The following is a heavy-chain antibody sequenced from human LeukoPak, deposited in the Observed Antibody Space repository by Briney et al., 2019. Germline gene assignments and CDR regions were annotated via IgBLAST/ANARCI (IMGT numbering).Heavy chain of an antibody. CDR3: ATRGDILTGYPYYFDY. J-gene: IGHJ4*02. D-gene: IGHD3-9*01. V-gene: IGHV3-23*01. Sequence: GGSLRLSCAASGFTFSSYGMSWVRQAPGKGLEWVSAISGSGGSTYYADSVKGRFTISRDNSKNTLYLQMNSLRAEDTAVYYCATRGDILTGYPYYFDYWGQGTLVTVSS. CDR2: ISGSGGST. CDR1: GFTFSSYG.